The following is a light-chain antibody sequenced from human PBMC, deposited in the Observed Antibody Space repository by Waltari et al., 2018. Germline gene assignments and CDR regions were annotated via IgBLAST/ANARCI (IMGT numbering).Light chain of an antibody. Sequence: QSVLTQPPSASGTPGQRVTISCSGSSSNIGSNTVTWNQQLPGTAPKLLIYSNNQRPSGVPDRFSGSKSGTSASLAISGLQSEDEADYYCAAWDDSLNGLWVFGGGTKLTVL. CDR2: SNN. J-gene: IGLJ3*02. CDR3: AAWDDSLNGLWV. CDR1: SSNIGSNT. V-gene: IGLV1-44*01.